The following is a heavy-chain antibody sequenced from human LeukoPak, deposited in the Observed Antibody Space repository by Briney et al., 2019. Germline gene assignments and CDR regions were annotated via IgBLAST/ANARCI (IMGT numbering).Heavy chain of an antibody. J-gene: IGHJ4*02. Sequence: QPGGSLRLSCAASGFTFSSYGMHWVRQAPGKGLEWVAFIRYDGSNKYYADSVKGRFTISRDNSKNTLYLQMNSLRPEDTAVYFCAKNRGGRNSDGSGSYDSWGQGTLVIVSS. D-gene: IGHD3-10*01. V-gene: IGHV3-30*02. CDR1: GFTFSSYG. CDR2: IRYDGSNK. CDR3: AKNRGGRNSDGSGSYDS.